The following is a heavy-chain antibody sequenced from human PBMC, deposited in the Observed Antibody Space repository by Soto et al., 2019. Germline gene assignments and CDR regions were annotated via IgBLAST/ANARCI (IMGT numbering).Heavy chain of an antibody. Sequence: PSETLSLTCTVSGGSIGNDDYSWSWVRQPPGKGLEWIGYIYHSGTTYYNPSLTGRVTISVDGSNNQFSLKLTSMTAADTAVYYCATVIPATRYFAYWGQGILVTVSS. V-gene: IGHV4-30-2*01. CDR3: ATVIPATRYFAY. CDR1: GGSIGNDDYS. CDR2: IYHSGTT. D-gene: IGHD2-15*01. J-gene: IGHJ4*02.